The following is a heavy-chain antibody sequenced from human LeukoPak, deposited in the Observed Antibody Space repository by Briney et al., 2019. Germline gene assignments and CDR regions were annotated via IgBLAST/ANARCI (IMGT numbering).Heavy chain of an antibody. J-gene: IGHJ3*02. CDR2: IYHSGST. V-gene: IGHV4-4*02. CDR1: GGSISSSNW. Sequence: SETLSLTCAVSGGSISSSNWWSWVRQPPGKGLEWIGEIYHSGSTNYNPSLKSRVTISVDESKNQFSLKLGSVTAADTAVYYCATRRVRVDSSGWQAFDIWGQGTMVTVSS. D-gene: IGHD6-19*01. CDR3: ATRRVRVDSSGWQAFDI.